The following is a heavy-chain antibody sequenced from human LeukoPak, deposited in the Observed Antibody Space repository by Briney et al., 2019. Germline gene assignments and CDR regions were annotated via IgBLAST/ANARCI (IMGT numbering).Heavy chain of an antibody. CDR1: GGSISSGGYY. CDR2: IYYSGST. V-gene: IGHV4-31*03. J-gene: IGHJ4*02. D-gene: IGHD4-23*01. CDR3: ARARVRWPFDY. Sequence: SETLSLTCTVSGGSISSGGYYWSWIRQHPGTGLEWIGYIYYSGSTYYNPSLKSRVTISVDTSKNQFSLKLSSVTAADTAVYYCARARVRWPFDYWGQGTLVTVSS.